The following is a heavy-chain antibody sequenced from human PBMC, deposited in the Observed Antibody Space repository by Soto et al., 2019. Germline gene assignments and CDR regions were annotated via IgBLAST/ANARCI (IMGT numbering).Heavy chain of an antibody. J-gene: IGHJ4*02. CDR1: GFSFGTYW. Sequence: AGGSLRLSCAASGFSFGTYWMTWVRQAPGKGLEWVANINPDGTEKYYVDSVKGRFTISRDNAKNSLYLQITSLTAEDTAVYYCTQGGHVDYCGQGTLVTVSS. CDR2: INPDGTEK. CDR3: TQGGHVDY. D-gene: IGHD3-16*01. V-gene: IGHV3-7*03.